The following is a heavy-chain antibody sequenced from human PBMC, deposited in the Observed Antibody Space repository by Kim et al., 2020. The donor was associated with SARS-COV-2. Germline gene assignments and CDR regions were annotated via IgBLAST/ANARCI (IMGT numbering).Heavy chain of an antibody. CDR3: ARTYYYGSGNYYNFDY. J-gene: IGHJ4*02. V-gene: IGHV4-39*07. Sequence: SLKSQVTISVDTSKNQFSLKLSSVTAADTAVYYCARTYYYGSGNYYNFDYWGQGTLVTVSS. D-gene: IGHD3-10*01.